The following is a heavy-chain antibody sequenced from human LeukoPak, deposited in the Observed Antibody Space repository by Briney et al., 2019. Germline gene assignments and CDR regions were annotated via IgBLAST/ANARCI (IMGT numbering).Heavy chain of an antibody. V-gene: IGHV3-30-3*02. CDR1: GFTFSSYA. CDR2: ISYDGSNK. CDR3: AKKAAFRDYFDY. Sequence: GGSLRLSCAASGFTFSSYAMHWVRQAPGKGLEWVAVISYDGSNKYYADSVKGRFTISRDNSKNTLYLQMNSLRPEDTAVYYCAKKAAFRDYFDYWGQGTLVTVSS. D-gene: IGHD6-25*01. J-gene: IGHJ4*02.